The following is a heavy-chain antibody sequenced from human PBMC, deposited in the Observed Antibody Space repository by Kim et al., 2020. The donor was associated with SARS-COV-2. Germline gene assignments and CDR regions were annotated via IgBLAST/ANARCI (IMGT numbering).Heavy chain of an antibody. CDR3: AKDQGYCSGGSCYSGLYYYYGMDV. J-gene: IGHJ6*02. V-gene: IGHV3-30*18. D-gene: IGHD2-15*01. CDR1: GFTFSSYG. Sequence: LSLTCAASGFTFSSYGMHWVRQAPGKGLEWVAVISYDGSNKYYADSVKGRFTISRDNSKNTLYLQMNSLRAEDTAVYYCAKDQGYCSGGSCYSGLYYYYGMDVWGQGTTVTVPS. CDR2: ISYDGSNK.